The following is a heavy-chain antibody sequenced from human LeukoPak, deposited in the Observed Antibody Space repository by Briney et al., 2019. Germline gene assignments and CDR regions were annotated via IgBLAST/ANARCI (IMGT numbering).Heavy chain of an antibody. CDR1: AYTFTSHG. CDR3: ATDTSYSWYNTFGEY. Sequence: ASVTVSCKASAYTFTSHGISWVRQAPGQGLEWMGWISPSNGNTDYAQKFQGRVTMTTDISTTTAYLELRSLRSDDTAVYYCATDTSYSWYNTFGEYWGQGTLVTVSS. D-gene: IGHD1-1*01. J-gene: IGHJ4*02. CDR2: ISPSNGNT. V-gene: IGHV1-18*01.